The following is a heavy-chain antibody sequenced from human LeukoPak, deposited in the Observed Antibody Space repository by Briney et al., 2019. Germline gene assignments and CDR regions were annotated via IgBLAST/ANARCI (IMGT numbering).Heavy chain of an antibody. Sequence: PSETLSLTCGVFGGSFSGYYWSWIRQPPGKGLEWIGEINHSGGTNYNPSLKSRVAISIDTSKNQFSLNLTSVTVADTAVYYCARGRLNVLNYYFGMDVWGQGTTVTVSS. CDR1: GGSFSGYY. V-gene: IGHV4-34*01. D-gene: IGHD2-8*01. CDR2: INHSGGT. CDR3: ARGRLNVLNYYFGMDV. J-gene: IGHJ6*02.